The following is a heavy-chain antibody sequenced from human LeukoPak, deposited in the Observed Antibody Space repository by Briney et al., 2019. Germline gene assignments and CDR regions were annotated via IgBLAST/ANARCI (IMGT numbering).Heavy chain of an antibody. CDR1: GFTFSNYA. J-gene: IGHJ4*02. V-gene: IGHV3-30*04. CDR3: AKSGYNRFDY. Sequence: GGSLRLSCADSGFTFSNYALHWVRQAPGKGLEWVAVISYDGTNKYYVDSVKGRFTISRDNSKNTLYLQMNSLRAEDTAVYYCAKSGYNRFDYWGQGTLVTVSS. CDR2: ISYDGTNK. D-gene: IGHD5-24*01.